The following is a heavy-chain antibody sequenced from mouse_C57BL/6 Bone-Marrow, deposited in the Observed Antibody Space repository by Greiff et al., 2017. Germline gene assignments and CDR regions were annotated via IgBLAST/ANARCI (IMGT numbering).Heavy chain of an antibody. CDR3: ARDGYYSWFAY. V-gene: IGHV14-2*01. Sequence: DVQLQESGAELVKPGASVQLSCTASGFNIKDYYMHWVKQRTEQGLEWIGRIDPEAGETKYAPKFQGKATITADTSSNTAYLQLSSLTSEDTAVYYCARDGYYSWFAYWGQGTLVTVSA. CDR1: GFNIKDYY. CDR2: IDPEAGET. D-gene: IGHD2-3*01. J-gene: IGHJ3*01.